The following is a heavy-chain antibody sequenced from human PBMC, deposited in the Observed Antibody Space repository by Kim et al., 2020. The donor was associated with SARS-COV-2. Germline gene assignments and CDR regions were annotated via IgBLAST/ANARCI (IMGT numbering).Heavy chain of an antibody. J-gene: IGHJ6*02. V-gene: IGHV4-59*13. Sequence: SETLSLTCTVSGGSISTYYWTWIRQPPGKGLEWLGSLYSVGRPPSPPSLQRRVTFTDYIFKPLCSLILIAVIAAYTAGDYCARGLLRQYFFALDVWGQGT. D-gene: IGHD5-12*01. CDR2: LYSVGRP. CDR3: ARGLLRQYFFALDV. CDR1: GGSISTYY.